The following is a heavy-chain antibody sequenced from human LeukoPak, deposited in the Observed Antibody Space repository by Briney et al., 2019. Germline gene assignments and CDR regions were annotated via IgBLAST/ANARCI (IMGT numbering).Heavy chain of an antibody. CDR1: GFTFSTSD. Sequence: GGSLRLSCAASGFTFSTSDMHWVRHAAGERLEWVSGIAITGDTYYRASVKGRFTISRENSENSLYLQMNSLTVGDTGVYYCAREAFASGTWYFDYWGPGVLVTVSS. CDR2: IAITGDT. J-gene: IGHJ4*02. V-gene: IGHV3-13*01. D-gene: IGHD3-10*01. CDR3: AREAFASGTWYFDY.